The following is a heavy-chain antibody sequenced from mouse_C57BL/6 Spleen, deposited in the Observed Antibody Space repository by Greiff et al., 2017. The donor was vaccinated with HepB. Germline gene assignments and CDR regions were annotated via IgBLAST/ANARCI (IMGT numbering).Heavy chain of an antibody. CDR3: ARFLITTVVEGRYFDV. D-gene: IGHD1-1*01. CDR2: IYPGDGDT. V-gene: IGHV1-82*01. J-gene: IGHJ1*03. CDR1: GYAFSSSW. Sequence: QVQLQQSGPELVKPGASVKISCKASGYAFSSSWMNWVKQRPGKGLEWIGRIYPGDGDTNYNGKFKGKATLTADKSSSTAYMQLSSLTSEDSAVYFCARFLITTVVEGRYFDVWGTGTTVTVSS.